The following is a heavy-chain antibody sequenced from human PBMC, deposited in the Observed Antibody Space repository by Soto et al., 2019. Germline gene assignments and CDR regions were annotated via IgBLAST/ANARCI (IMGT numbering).Heavy chain of an antibody. CDR3: ANSLLWFGELLPGDYGMGV. V-gene: IGHV3-23*01. Sequence: EVQLLESGGGLVQPGGSLRLSCAASGFTFSSYAMSWVRQAPGKGLEWVSAISGSGGSTYYADSVKGRFTISRDNSKNTLYLQMNSLRAEDTAVYYCANSLLWFGELLPGDYGMGVWCQGSTLTVCS. CDR2: ISGSGGST. J-gene: IGHJ6*02. D-gene: IGHD3-10*01. CDR1: GFTFSSYA.